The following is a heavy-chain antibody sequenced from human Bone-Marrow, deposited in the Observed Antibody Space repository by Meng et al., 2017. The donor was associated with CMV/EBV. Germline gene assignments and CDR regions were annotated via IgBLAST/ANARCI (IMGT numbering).Heavy chain of an antibody. CDR3: ARDLSRSPLGYCSSTSCYSNDY. V-gene: IGHV1-2*02. CDR2: INPNSGGT. D-gene: IGHD2-2*01. CDR1: GYTFTGYY. Sequence: ASVKVSCKASGYTFTGYYMHWVRQAPGQGLEWMGWINPNSGGTNYAQKFQGRVTMTRDTSISTAYMELSRLRFDDTAVYYCARDLSRSPLGYCSSTSCYSNDYWGQGTLVTVSS. J-gene: IGHJ4*02.